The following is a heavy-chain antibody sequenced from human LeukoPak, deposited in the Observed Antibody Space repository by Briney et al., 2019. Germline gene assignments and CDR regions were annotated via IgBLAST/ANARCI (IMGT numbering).Heavy chain of an antibody. CDR2: ISGSGGST. CDR1: GFTVSSYA. V-gene: IGHV3-23*01. Sequence: GGSLRLSCAASGFTVSSYAMGWVRQAPGKGLEWVSAISGSGGSTYYADSVKGRFTISRDNSKNTLYLQMNSLRAEDTAVYYCAKVRRSDDAFDIWGQGTMVTVSS. CDR3: AKVRRSDDAFDI. D-gene: IGHD3-10*01. J-gene: IGHJ3*02.